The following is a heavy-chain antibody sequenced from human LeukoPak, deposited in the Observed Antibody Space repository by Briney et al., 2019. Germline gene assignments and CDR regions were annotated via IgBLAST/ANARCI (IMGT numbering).Heavy chain of an antibody. CDR2: ISSSSSYI. CDR3: ARGMYEVTYYMDV. Sequence: GGSLRLSCAASGFTFSSYSMNWVRQAPGKGLEWVSSISSSSSYIYYADSVKGRFTISRDNAKNSLYLQMNSLRAGDTAVYYCARGMYEVTYYMDVWGKGTTVTVSS. V-gene: IGHV3-21*01. J-gene: IGHJ6*03. CDR1: GFTFSSYS. D-gene: IGHD2-8*01.